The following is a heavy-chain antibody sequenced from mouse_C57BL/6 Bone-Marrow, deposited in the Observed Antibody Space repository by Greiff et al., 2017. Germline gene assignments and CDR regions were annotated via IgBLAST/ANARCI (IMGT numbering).Heavy chain of an antibody. D-gene: IGHD1-1*02. Sequence: QVQLKQPGAELVKPGASVTLSCKASGYTFTSYWMHWVKQRPGQGLEWSGMIHPNSGSTNYNEKFKSKATLTVDKSSSTAYMQLSSLTSEDSAVYYCARGPFGGYPYYYAMDYWGQGTSVTVSS. J-gene: IGHJ4*01. CDR3: ARGPFGGYPYYYAMDY. CDR2: IHPNSGST. V-gene: IGHV1-64*01. CDR1: GYTFTSYW.